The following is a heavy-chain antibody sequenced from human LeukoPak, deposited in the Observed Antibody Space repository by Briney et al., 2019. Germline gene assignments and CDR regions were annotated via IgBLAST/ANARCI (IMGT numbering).Heavy chain of an antibody. V-gene: IGHV3-11*01. CDR1: GFTFSYYY. CDR3: ARGMRGPTSTDYYYGMDV. Sequence: PGGSLRLSCAASGFTFSYYYMSWIRQAPGKGLEWVSYISSSGSTIYYVDAVKGRFTSSRDNAKTSLYLQLNSLRAEDTAVYYCARGMRGPTSTDYYYGMDVWGQGTTVTVSS. CDR2: ISSSGSTI. J-gene: IGHJ6*02. D-gene: IGHD5/OR15-5a*01.